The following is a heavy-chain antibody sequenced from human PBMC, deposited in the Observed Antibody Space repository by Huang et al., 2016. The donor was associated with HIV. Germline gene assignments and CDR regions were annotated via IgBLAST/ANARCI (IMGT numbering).Heavy chain of an antibody. V-gene: IGHV1-3*01. CDR2: INAGNGNT. D-gene: IGHD6-25*01. CDR1: GYIFSTYD. J-gene: IGHJ4*02. CDR3: ARGIAAGDY. Sequence: QVQLVQSGAEVKKPGASVKVSCKASGYIFSTYDTQWVRQAPGQGLEWMRRINAGNGNTKYSERVQGSVTSTRDTAANTAYVELSSVRSEDTGVYYCARGIAAGDYWGQGTLVTVSS.